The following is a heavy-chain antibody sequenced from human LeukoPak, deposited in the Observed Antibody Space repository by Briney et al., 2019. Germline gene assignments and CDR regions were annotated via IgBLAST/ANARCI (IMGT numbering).Heavy chain of an antibody. V-gene: IGHV3-48*01. CDR3: ASGSPGYSSGWFLFDY. CDR2: ISGSSSRI. Sequence: GGSLRLSCAASGFSFSSYSMNWVRQAPGKGLEWVSYISGSSSRIYYADSVKGRFTISRDNAKTSLYLQMNSLRAEDTAVYYCASGSPGYSSGWFLFDYWGQGTLVTVSS. CDR1: GFSFSSYS. J-gene: IGHJ4*02. D-gene: IGHD6-19*01.